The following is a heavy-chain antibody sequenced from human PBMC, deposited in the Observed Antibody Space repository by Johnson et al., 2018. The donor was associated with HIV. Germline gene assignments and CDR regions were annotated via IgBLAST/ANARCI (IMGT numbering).Heavy chain of an antibody. CDR2: ISYDGSNK. D-gene: IGHD2-8*02. CDR3: GRESTGAGTAFDI. Sequence: QVQLVESGGGLVKPGGSLRLSCEASGFRFSDHYMSWIRQAPGKGLEWVAVISYDGSNKYYADSVKGRFTISRDNSKNTLYLQMNSLRAEDTAVYYCGRESTGAGTAFDIWGQGTMVTVSS. J-gene: IGHJ3*02. V-gene: IGHV3-30*03. CDR1: GFRFSDHY.